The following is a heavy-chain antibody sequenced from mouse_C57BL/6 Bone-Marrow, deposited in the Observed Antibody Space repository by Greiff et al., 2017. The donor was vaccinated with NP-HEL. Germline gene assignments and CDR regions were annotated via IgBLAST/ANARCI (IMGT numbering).Heavy chain of an antibody. CDR1: GFNIKNTY. V-gene: IGHV14-3*01. CDR3: ASQGLRRRVWYFDV. CDR2: IDPANGNT. J-gene: IGHJ1*03. Sequence: VQLKQSVAELVRPGASVKLSCTASGFNIKNTYMHWVKQRPKQGLEWIGRIDPANGNTKYAPKFQGKATITAYTSSNTAYLQLSSLTSEDTAIYYCASQGLRRRVWYFDVWGTGTTVTVSS. D-gene: IGHD2-4*01.